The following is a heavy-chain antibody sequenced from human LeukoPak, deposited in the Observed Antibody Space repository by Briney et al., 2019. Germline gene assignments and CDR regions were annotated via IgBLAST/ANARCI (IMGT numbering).Heavy chain of an antibody. J-gene: IGHJ4*01. Sequence: GGSLRLSCAVFGVTFDRYSMNWVRQAPGKGLEWVSSISSVGTYKYYADSAKGRFTISRDNSNNSVYLQMDGLSAEDTAVYYCASSDYVWGKPYYFDFWGHGTLLTVSS. D-gene: IGHD3-16*01. CDR3: ASSDYVWGKPYYFDF. CDR2: ISSVGTYK. V-gene: IGHV3-21*01. CDR1: GVTFDRYS.